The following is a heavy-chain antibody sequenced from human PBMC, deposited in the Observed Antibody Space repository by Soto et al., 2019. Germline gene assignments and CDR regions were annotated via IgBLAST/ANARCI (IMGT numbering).Heavy chain of an antibody. CDR1: GGSFSGYY. Sequence: CAVYGGSFSGYYWSWIRQPPGKGLEWIGEINHSGSTNYNPSLKSRVTISVDTSKNQFSLKLSSVTAADTAVYYCARVVGSSGDYFDYWGQGTLVTVSS. CDR3: ARVVGSSGDYFDY. CDR2: INHSGST. J-gene: IGHJ4*02. D-gene: IGHD3-10*01. V-gene: IGHV4-34*01.